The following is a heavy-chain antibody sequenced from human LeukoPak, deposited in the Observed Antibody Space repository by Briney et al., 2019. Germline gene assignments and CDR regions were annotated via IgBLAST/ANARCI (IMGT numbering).Heavy chain of an antibody. CDR1: GFTFSSYA. CDR2: ISYDGSNK. V-gene: IGHV3-30*04. Sequence: PGGSLRLSCAASGFTFSSYAMHWVRQAPGKGLEWVAVISYDGSNKYYADSVKGRFTISRDNSKNTLYLQMNSLRAEDTAVYYCAKDHDTVTTSFAFDYWGQGTLVTVSS. CDR3: AKDHDTVTTSFAFDY. D-gene: IGHD4-17*01. J-gene: IGHJ4*02.